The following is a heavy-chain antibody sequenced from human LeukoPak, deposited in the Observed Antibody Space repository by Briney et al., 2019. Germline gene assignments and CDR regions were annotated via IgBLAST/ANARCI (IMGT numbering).Heavy chain of an antibody. CDR2: IQPDASER. Sequence: GGSLRLSCAASGFTFSSTWMSWVRQAPGKGLEWVGNIQPDASERYPVDSVKARFTITRDNARNSLFLKMNSLRAEDTAVYYGASKSYARFDPWGQGTLVT. J-gene: IGHJ5*02. V-gene: IGHV3-7*01. CDR3: ASKSYARFDP. D-gene: IGHD3-16*01. CDR1: GFTFSSTW.